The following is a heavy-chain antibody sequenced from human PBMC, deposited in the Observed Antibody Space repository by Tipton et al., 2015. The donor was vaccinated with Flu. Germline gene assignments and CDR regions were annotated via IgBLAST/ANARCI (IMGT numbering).Heavy chain of an antibody. V-gene: IGHV4-38-2*01. J-gene: IGHJ6*02. CDR1: GDSIGRGYC. CDR3: ARVYDSSGYYYPRGGNYYGMDV. D-gene: IGHD3-22*01. Sequence: TLSLTCSVSGDSIGRGYCWGWIRQPPGKGLEWIGNICLSGSTYDNPSLKSRVTISVDTSKNQFSLKLSSVTAADTAVYYCARVYDSSGYYYPRGGNYYGMDVWGQGTTVTVSS. CDR2: ICLSGST.